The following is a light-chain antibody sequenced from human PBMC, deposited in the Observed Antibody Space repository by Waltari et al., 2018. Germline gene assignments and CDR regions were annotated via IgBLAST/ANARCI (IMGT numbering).Light chain of an antibody. V-gene: IGKV1-39*01. CDR3: QQRSNWPPST. Sequence: DIQMSQSPSSLSASVGDRVTITCRASQYISDYLHWYQQKPGKAPQLLIYTASTLQSGVPSRFSGSGSGSDFTLTISSLQPEDFATYCCQQRSNWPPSTFGQGTKVEIK. J-gene: IGKJ2*01. CDR2: TAS. CDR1: QYISDY.